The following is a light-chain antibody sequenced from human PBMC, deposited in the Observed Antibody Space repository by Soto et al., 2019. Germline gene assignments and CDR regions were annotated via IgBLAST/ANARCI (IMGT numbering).Light chain of an antibody. CDR1: QSVYVN. V-gene: IGKV3-15*01. CDR2: GAS. CDR3: QEYNDWPLRT. J-gene: IGKJ1*01. Sequence: EVVMTQSPATLSVSPGERVTLSCRASQSVYVNVAWYQQKPGQAPRLLISGASTRATGIPARFSGSGSGTELTLTISSLESDYFALYFCQEYNDWPLRTFGQGTKVEIK.